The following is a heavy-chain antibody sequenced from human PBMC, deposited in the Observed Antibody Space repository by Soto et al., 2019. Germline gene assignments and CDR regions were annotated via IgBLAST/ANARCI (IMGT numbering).Heavy chain of an antibody. D-gene: IGHD3-16*02. V-gene: IGHV1-69*12. CDR3: AGIVHPRYYYGMEV. CDR2: IIPIFGTA. CDR1: GGTFSSYA. J-gene: IGHJ6*02. Sequence: QVQLVQSGAEVKKPGSSVKVSCKDSGGTFSSYAISWVRQAPGQGLEWMGGIIPIFGTANYAQKFQGGVTMTADESPSTAYMELSSLRSEDTDVYYCAGIVHPRYYYGMEVWGPGTTVTVSS.